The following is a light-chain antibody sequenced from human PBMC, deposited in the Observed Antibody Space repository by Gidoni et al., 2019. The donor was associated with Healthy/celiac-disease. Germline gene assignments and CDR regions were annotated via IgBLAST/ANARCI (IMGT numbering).Light chain of an antibody. J-gene: IGKJ3*01. V-gene: IGKV1-33*01. CDR2: DAS. Sequence: DIQMTQSPSSLSASVGDRVTITCQASQDISNYLNWYQQKPGKAPKLLIYDASNLETGVPSRFSGSGSGTDLTFTISSLQPEDIATYYCQQYDNLLFTFXPXTKVDIK. CDR3: QQYDNLLFT. CDR1: QDISNY.